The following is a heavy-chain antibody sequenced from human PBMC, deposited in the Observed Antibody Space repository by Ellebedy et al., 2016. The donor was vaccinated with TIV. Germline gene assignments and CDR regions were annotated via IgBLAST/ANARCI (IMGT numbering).Heavy chain of an antibody. V-gene: IGHV4-59*01. Sequence: SETLSLTXPVSGGSISSYYWSWIRLPPGKGLEWIGFIYYSGSTNYNPSLKSRVTISVDTSKNQFSLKLSSVTAADTAEYYCASRAIFGMGIDAFDIWGQGTMVTVSS. D-gene: IGHD3-3*01. J-gene: IGHJ3*02. CDR3: ASRAIFGMGIDAFDI. CDR1: GGSISSYY. CDR2: IYYSGST.